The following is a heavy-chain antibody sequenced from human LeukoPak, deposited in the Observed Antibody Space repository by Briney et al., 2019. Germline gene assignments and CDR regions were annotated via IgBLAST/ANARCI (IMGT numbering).Heavy chain of an antibody. CDR1: GYTFTSYY. Sequence: GASVKVSCKASGYTFTSYYMHWVRQAPGQGLEWMGIINPSGGSTSYAQKFQGRVTMTRDTSTSTVYMELSSLRSEDTAVYYCARDRRYFDWLLYLDYWGQGTLVIVSS. CDR3: ARDRRYFDWLLYLDY. J-gene: IGHJ4*02. D-gene: IGHD3-9*01. CDR2: INPSGGST. V-gene: IGHV1-46*01.